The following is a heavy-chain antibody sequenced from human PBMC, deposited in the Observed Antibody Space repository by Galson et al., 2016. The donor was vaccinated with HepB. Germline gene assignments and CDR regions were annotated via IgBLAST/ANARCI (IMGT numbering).Heavy chain of an antibody. D-gene: IGHD1-1*01. J-gene: IGHJ4*02. Sequence: QSGAEVKKPGESLKISCKGSGYSFTSFWIGWVRQMPGKGLEWMGIIYPGDSDPRYNPSFQGQVTISADTSITTAYLQWSSLTTSDSAMYYCARQSLEDSVGTPDYWGQGTLVTVTS. CDR1: GYSFTSFW. CDR3: ARQSLEDSVGTPDY. CDR2: IYPGDSDP. V-gene: IGHV5-51*01.